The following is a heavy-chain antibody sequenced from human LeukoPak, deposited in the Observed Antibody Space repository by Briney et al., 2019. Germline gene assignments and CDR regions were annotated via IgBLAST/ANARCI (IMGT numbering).Heavy chain of an antibody. Sequence: SETLALTCTVSGGSISSGDCYWSWIRQPPGKGLEWIGYIYYSGSTYYNPSLKSRVTISVDTSKNQFSLKLSSVTAADTAVYYCARCYYAENFDYWGQGTLVTVSS. V-gene: IGHV4-30-4*01. CDR2: IYYSGST. CDR3: ARCYYAENFDY. CDR1: GGSISSGDCY. J-gene: IGHJ4*02. D-gene: IGHD2-2*01.